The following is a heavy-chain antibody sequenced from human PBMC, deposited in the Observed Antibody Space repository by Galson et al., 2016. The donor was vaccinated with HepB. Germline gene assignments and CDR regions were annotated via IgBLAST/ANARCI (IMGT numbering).Heavy chain of an antibody. CDR1: GFTFNTYA. CDR2: IRHTGGST. Sequence: SLRLSCAASGFTFNTYAMSWVRQAPGKGLEWVSTIRHTGGSTYYADSVKGRFTISRDNSKNTLYLQMNSLRAEDTAVYYCAKVSRRDYALPYFDYWGQGTLVTVSS. V-gene: IGHV3-23*01. J-gene: IGHJ4*02. D-gene: IGHD4/OR15-4a*01. CDR3: AKVSRRDYALPYFDY.